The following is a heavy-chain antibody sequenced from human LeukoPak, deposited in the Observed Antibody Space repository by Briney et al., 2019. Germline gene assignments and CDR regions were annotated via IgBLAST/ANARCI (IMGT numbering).Heavy chain of an antibody. J-gene: IGHJ6*03. CDR2: IIPIFGTA. Sequence: SVKVSCKASGGTFSSYAISWVRQAPGQGLEWMGRIIPIFGTANYAQKFQGRVTITADESTSTAYMELSSLRSEDTAVYYCARVPIGYCSSTSCYVYYYYMDVWGKGTTVTVSS. V-gene: IGHV1-69*15. D-gene: IGHD2-2*01. CDR1: GGTFSSYA. CDR3: ARVPIGYCSSTSCYVYYYYMDV.